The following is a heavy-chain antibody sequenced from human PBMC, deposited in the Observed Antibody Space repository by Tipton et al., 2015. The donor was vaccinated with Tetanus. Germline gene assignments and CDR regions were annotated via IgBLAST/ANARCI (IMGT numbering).Heavy chain of an antibody. Sequence: QLVQSGAEVKQPEASVKVSCKASGYIFTGYFIHWVRQAPGKGLEWMGWINPNTDETNFAQKLQGRVTMTRDKSISTAFMELRGLRSDDTAVYFCTRGSSRQLPFDKWGQGSLIRVS. CDR2: INPNTDET. D-gene: IGHD2-2*01. CDR3: TRGSSRQLPFDK. V-gene: IGHV1-2*02. J-gene: IGHJ4*02. CDR1: GYIFTGYF.